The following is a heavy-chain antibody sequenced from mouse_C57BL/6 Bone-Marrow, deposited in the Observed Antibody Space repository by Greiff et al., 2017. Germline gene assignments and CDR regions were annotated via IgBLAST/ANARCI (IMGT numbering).Heavy chain of an antibody. Sequence: QVQLQQSGPGLVQPSQSLSITCTVSGFSLTSYGVHWVRQSPGKGLEWLGVIWSGGSTDYNAAFISRLSISKDNSKSQVFFKINSLQADDTAIYYCSRGGYSFAYWGQGTLVTVSA. CDR2: IWSGGST. CDR1: GFSLTSYG. CDR3: SRGGYSFAY. J-gene: IGHJ3*01. V-gene: IGHV2-2*01. D-gene: IGHD2-3*01.